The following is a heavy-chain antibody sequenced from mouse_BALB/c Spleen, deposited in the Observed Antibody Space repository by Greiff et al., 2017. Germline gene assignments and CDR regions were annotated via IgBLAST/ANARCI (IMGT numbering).Heavy chain of an antibody. J-gene: IGHJ2*01. CDR2: ISSGGSYT. CDR1: GFTFSSYT. V-gene: IGHV5-6-4*01. Sequence: LVESGGGLVKPGGSLKLSCAASGFTFSSYTMSWVRQTPEKRLEWVATISSGGSYTYYPDSVKGRFTISRDNAKNTLYLQMSSLKSEDTAMYYCTREGGPRDFDYWGQGTTLTVSS. CDR3: TREGGPRDFDY.